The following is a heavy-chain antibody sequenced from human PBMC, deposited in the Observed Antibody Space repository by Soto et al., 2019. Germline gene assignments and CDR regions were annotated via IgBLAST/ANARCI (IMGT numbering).Heavy chain of an antibody. D-gene: IGHD2-2*01. Sequence: EMQLLESWGGLVQAGGSLRLSCAASGFTVSSYALNWVRQAPGKGLEWVSGISASTYYADSVKGRFTISRDTSKNTLYLQMNSLRAEDTAIYFCAIRMYSTRWYYLDYWGQGTLVTVSS. V-gene: IGHV3-23*01. CDR3: AIRMYSTRWYYLDY. CDR2: ISAST. J-gene: IGHJ4*02. CDR1: GFTVSSYA.